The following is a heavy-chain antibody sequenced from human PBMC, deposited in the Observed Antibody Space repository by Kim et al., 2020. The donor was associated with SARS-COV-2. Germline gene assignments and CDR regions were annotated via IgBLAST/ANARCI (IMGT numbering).Heavy chain of an antibody. V-gene: IGHV3-30-3*01. CDR2: TSSDGSIT. CDR3: GRGRMGIVGPIDN. Sequence: GGSLRLSCTASGFIFSSYSIHWVRQAPGKGLEWVAVTSSDGSITNFADSVKGRFISSRDNSKDILYLEMNSLRPEDTAMYYCGRGRMGIVGPIDNWGQGTRVAVS. D-gene: IGHD1-26*01. J-gene: IGHJ4*02. CDR1: GFIFSSYS.